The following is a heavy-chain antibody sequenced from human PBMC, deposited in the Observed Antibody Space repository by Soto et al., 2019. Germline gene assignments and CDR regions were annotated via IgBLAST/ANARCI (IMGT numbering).Heavy chain of an antibody. D-gene: IGHD6-13*01. V-gene: IGHV3-23*01. J-gene: IGHJ4*02. CDR1: GFTFSSYA. Sequence: TGGSLRLSCAASGFTFSSYAMSWVRQAPGKGLEWVSAISGSGGSTYYADSVKGRFTISRDNSKNTLYLQMNSLRADDTAVYYCAKCRCRTGYSSSHPGDYWGQGTLVTVSS. CDR3: AKCRCRTGYSSSHPGDY. CDR2: ISGSGGST.